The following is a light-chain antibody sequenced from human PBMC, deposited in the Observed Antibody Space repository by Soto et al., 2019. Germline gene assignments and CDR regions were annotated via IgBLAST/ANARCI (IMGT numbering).Light chain of an antibody. CDR1: QSISSW. J-gene: IGKJ2*01. V-gene: IGKV1-5*01. Sequence: DIQMTQSPSTLSASVGDRVTITCRASQSISSWLAWYQQKPGKAPKLLIYDASSLESGVPSRFSGSGSGTEFSPTNSSLQPDDVATYYCQQYDSYSPSLGQGTKLEI. CDR3: QQYDSYSPS. CDR2: DAS.